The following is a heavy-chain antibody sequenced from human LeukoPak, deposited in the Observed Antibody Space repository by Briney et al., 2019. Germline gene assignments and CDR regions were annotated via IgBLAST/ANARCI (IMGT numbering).Heavy chain of an antibody. D-gene: IGHD3-10*01. J-gene: IGHJ4*02. Sequence: ASVKVSCKASGYTFTSYDINWVRQAPGRGLEWMGWMNPKTGNTGYAQNFQGRVIMTRNTSISTAYMEVSSLRFEDTAVYYCARSRTMVRGVINPDYWGQGTLVTVSS. CDR1: GYTFTSYD. CDR2: MNPKTGNT. V-gene: IGHV1-8*01. CDR3: ARSRTMVRGVINPDY.